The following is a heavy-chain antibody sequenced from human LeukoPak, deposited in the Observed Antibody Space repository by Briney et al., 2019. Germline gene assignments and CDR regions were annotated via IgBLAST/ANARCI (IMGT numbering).Heavy chain of an antibody. Sequence: GESLKISCKGSGYSFTSYWIGWVRQMPGKGLEWMGIIYPGDSDTRYSPSFQGQVTISADKSTAYLQWSSLKASDAAMYYCARCGFSGYGIDYWGQGTLVTVSS. V-gene: IGHV5-51*01. CDR3: ARCGFSGYGIDY. CDR1: GYSFTSYW. J-gene: IGHJ4*02. CDR2: IYPGDSDT. D-gene: IGHD5-12*01.